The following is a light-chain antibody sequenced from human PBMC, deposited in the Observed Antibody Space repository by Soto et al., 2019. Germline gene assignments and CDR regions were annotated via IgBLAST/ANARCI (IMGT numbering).Light chain of an antibody. CDR1: QSVSSY. Sequence: EIVLTLSPATLSLSPGERATLSCRASQSVSSYLAWYQQKPGQAPRLLIYDASNRATGIPARFSGSGSGTDFTLTISSLEPEDFAVYYCQQRSNSYTFGQGTKLEIK. CDR2: DAS. V-gene: IGKV3-11*01. CDR3: QQRSNSYT. J-gene: IGKJ2*01.